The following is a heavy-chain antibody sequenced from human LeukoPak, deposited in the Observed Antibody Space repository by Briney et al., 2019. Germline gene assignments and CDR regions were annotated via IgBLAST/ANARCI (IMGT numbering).Heavy chain of an antibody. Sequence: ASVKVSCKASGGTFSSYAISWVRQAPGQGLEWMGGIIPIFGTANYAQKFQGRVTITADESTSTAYMELSSLRSDDTAVYYCASAGYYYDSSGYYLGSFDYWGQGTLVTVSS. D-gene: IGHD3-22*01. CDR3: ASAGYYYDSSGYYLGSFDY. CDR1: GGTFSSYA. J-gene: IGHJ4*02. V-gene: IGHV1-69*13. CDR2: IIPIFGTA.